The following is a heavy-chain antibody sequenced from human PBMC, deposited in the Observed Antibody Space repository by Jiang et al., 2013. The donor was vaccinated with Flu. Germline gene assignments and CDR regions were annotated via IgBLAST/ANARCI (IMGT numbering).Heavy chain of an antibody. D-gene: IGHD2-21*02. Sequence: QTLSLTCAISGDSVSSNSAAWNWIRQSPSRGLEWLGRTYYRSKWYNDYAVSVKSRITINPDTSKNQFSLQLNSVTPEDTAVYYCARDPGFGDWNYYYYYGMDVWGQGTTVTVSS. CDR2: TYYRSKWYN. V-gene: IGHV6-1*01. CDR1: GDSVSSNSAA. CDR3: ARDPGFGDWNYYYYYGMDV. J-gene: IGHJ6*02.